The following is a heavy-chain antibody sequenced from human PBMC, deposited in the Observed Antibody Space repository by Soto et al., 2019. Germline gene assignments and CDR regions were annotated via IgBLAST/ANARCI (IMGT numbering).Heavy chain of an antibody. Sequence: QITLKESGPTLVKPTQTLTLTCTLSGFSLSTGGVGVGWIRQSPGKALDWLAVIYWDDVKHYSPSLERRLTITKDTSESEVVLTMTNMDPVDTATYYCARKGSGDYALDYWGQGILVTVSS. CDR2: IYWDDVK. V-gene: IGHV2-5*02. CDR1: GFSLSTGGVG. CDR3: ARKGSGDYALDY. J-gene: IGHJ4*02. D-gene: IGHD4-17*01.